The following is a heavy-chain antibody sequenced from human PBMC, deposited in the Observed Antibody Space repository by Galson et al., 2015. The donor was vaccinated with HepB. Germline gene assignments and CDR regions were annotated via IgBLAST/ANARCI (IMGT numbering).Heavy chain of an antibody. CDR1: RLIFRNYW. CDR2: IWYDGSNK. CDR3: ARENGDAFDI. V-gene: IGHV3-33*08. J-gene: IGHJ3*02. Sequence: SLRLSCAASRLIFRNYWMNWVRQAPGKGLEWVAVIWYDGSNKYYADSVKGRFTISRDNSKNTLYLQMNSLRAEDTAMYYCARENGDAFDIWGQGTMVTVSS.